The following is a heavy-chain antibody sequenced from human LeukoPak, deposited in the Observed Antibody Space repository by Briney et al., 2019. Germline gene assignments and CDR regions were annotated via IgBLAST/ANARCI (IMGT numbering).Heavy chain of an antibody. D-gene: IGHD6-13*01. V-gene: IGHV4-39*01. J-gene: IGHJ4*02. CDR1: GGSISSSSYY. CDR3: ASSTSSIAAAGNPPPY. CDR2: IYYSGST. Sequence: PSETLSLTCTVSGGSISSSSYYWGWIRQPPGKGLEWIGSIYYSGSTYYNPSLKSRVTISVDTSKNQFSLKLSSVTAADTAVYYCASSTSSIAAAGNPPPYWGQGTLVTVSS.